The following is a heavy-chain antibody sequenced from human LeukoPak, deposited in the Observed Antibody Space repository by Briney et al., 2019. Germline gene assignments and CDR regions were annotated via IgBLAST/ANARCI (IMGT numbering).Heavy chain of an antibody. V-gene: IGHV1-2*02. D-gene: IGHD6-19*01. Sequence: ASVKVSCKASGYTFTGYYMHWVRQAPGQGLEWMGWINPKSGVTNYAQKFQGRVTMTRDTSISTAYMELSRLTSDDTALYYCARYQSNGWTPFDYWGQGTLVTVSS. CDR1: GYTFTGYY. J-gene: IGHJ4*02. CDR2: INPKSGVT. CDR3: ARYQSNGWTPFDY.